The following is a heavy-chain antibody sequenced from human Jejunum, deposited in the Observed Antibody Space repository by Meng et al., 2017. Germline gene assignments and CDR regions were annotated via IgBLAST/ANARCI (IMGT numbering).Heavy chain of an antibody. Sequence: GESLKISCAASRFTFNIYSMSWVRQAPGKGLEWVSFISPSGDTTYYADSVKGRFTISRDNSKSTLYLHMNSLRAEDTAVYYCATESNFDYWGQGTLVTVSS. CDR3: ATESNFDY. J-gene: IGHJ4*02. CDR2: ISPSGDTT. CDR1: RFTFNIYS. V-gene: IGHV3-23*01.